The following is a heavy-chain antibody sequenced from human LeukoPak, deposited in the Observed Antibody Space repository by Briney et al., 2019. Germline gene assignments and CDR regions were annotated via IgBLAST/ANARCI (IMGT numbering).Heavy chain of an antibody. CDR3: ARADVDTAMIYYYYYYYMDV. D-gene: IGHD5-18*01. V-gene: IGHV1-46*01. CDR2: INPSGGST. J-gene: IGHJ6*03. Sequence: ASVKVSCKASGYTFTSYYMHWVRQAPGQGLEWMGIINPSGGSTSYAQKFQGRVTMTRDMSTSTVYMELSSLRSEDTAVYYCARADVDTAMIYYYYYYYMDVWGKGTTVTVSS. CDR1: GYTFTSYY.